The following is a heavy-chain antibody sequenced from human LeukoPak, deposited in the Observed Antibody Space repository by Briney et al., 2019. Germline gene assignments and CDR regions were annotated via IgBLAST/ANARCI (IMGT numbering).Heavy chain of an antibody. CDR1: GYSFTSYW. CDR2: IYPGDSDT. CDR3: ARSPGDLYDSSGYYVDY. Sequence: ESLKISCKGSGYSFTSYWIGWVRQMPGKGLEWMGIIYPGDSDTRYSPSFQGQVTISADKSISTAYLQWSSLKASDTAMYYCARSPGDLYDSSGYYVDYWGQGTLVTVSS. D-gene: IGHD3-22*01. V-gene: IGHV5-51*01. J-gene: IGHJ4*02.